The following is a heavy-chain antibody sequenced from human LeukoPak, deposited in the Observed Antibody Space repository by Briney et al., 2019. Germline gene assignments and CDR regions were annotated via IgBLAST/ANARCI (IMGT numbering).Heavy chain of an antibody. D-gene: IGHD1-7*01. Sequence: ETGGALRLSCAASGFTFSSYAMSWVRQAPGKGLEWVSAISGSGGSTYYADSVKGRFTISRDNSKNTLYLQMNSLRAEDPAVYYCAKGTTVPGSFLYWGQGTLVTVSS. CDR1: GFTFSSYA. CDR2: ISGSGGST. J-gene: IGHJ4*02. V-gene: IGHV3-23*01. CDR3: AKGTTVPGSFLY.